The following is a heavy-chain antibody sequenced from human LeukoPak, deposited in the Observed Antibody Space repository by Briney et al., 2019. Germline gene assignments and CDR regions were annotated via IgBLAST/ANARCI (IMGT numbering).Heavy chain of an antibody. D-gene: IGHD6-19*01. J-gene: IGHJ4*02. V-gene: IGHV3-23*01. CDR3: AKEGGIAVDGPAAISFDY. Sequence: GGSLRLSCAASGFTFSSYAMSWVRQAPGKGLEWVSAISGSGGSTYYADSVKGRFTISRDNSKNTLYLQMNSLRAEDTAVYYCAKEGGIAVDGPAAISFDYWGQGTLVTVSS. CDR2: ISGSGGST. CDR1: GFTFSSYA.